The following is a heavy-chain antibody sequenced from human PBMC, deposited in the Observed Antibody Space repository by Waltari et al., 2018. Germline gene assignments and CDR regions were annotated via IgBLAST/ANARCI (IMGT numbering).Heavy chain of an antibody. CDR3: ARENRQWLAPEPYYFDY. D-gene: IGHD6-19*01. V-gene: IGHV3-30*04. Sequence: QVQLVASGVGVVQPGRSLRLSCAASGFLFRTYAMPWLRQAPGKGLEWVAVLSYDGSNKYYADSLKGRFTISRDNSNNTLYLQMNTLTPEDTAVYFCARENRQWLAPEPYYFDYWGLGTLVTVTS. J-gene: IGHJ4*02. CDR1: GFLFRTYA. CDR2: LSYDGSNK.